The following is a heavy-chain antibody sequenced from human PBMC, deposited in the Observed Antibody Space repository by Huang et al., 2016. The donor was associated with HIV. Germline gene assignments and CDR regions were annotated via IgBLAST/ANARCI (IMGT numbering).Heavy chain of an antibody. CDR2: ISAFNGKT. V-gene: IGHV1-18*01. Sequence: QAQLMQSGPEVKKPGASVKVSCKTSGYSFTDYGITGVRQAPGQGPEWVGWISAFNGKTEIAQRLQGRVTLTTDTSTSMAYMELRSLRFDDTAVYFCARDPKYHRIGYYRQRRGIDVWGQGTMVSVSS. D-gene: IGHD3-22*01. CDR1: GYSFTDYG. CDR3: ARDPKYHRIGYYRQRRGIDV. J-gene: IGHJ3*01.